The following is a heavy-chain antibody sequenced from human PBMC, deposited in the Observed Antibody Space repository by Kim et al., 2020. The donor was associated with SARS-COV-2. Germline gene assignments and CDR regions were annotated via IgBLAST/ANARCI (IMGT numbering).Heavy chain of an antibody. CDR3: APQRGYKDGLPY. J-gene: IGHJ4*02. D-gene: IGHD5-18*01. Sequence: GGSLRLSCDASGLTFSTHEMNWVRQAPGKGLEWVAYISSAGSTSYFGDSVKGRFTISRDNAKKSVYLHMNSLRVEDTAVYYCAPQRGYKDGLPYWGQGTPVTVSS. CDR2: ISSAGSTS. V-gene: IGHV3-48*03. CDR1: GLTFSTHE.